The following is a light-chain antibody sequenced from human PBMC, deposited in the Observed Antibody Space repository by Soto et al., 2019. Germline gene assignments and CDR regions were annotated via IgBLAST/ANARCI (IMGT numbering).Light chain of an antibody. CDR3: CSYAGSRTYL. Sequence: QSALTQPASVSGSPGQSITISCTGTSGDVGSYNLVSWYQQQPGKAPKLLIYEGTHRPSGLSNRFSGSKSGNTASLTISGLQADDEADYYCCSYAGSRTYLFGTGTKLTVL. J-gene: IGLJ1*01. V-gene: IGLV2-23*01. CDR2: EGT. CDR1: SGDVGSYNL.